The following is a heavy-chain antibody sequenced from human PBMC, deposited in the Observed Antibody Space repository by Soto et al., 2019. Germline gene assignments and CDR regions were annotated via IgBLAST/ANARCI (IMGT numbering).Heavy chain of an antibody. D-gene: IGHD3-10*01. V-gene: IGHV4-59*01. CDR2: IYYSGST. CDR1: GGSISSYY. J-gene: IGHJ6*02. CDR3: SRDSGSGSKASGYYYYGMDV. Sequence: SETLSLTCTVSGGSISSYYWSWIRQPPGKGLEWIGYIYYSGSTNYNPFLKSRVTISVDTSKNQFSLKLSSVTAADTAVYYCSRDSGSGSKASGYYYYGMDVWGQGTTVTVSS.